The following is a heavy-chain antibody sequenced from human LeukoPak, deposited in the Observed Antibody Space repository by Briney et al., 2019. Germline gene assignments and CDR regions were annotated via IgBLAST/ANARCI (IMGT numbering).Heavy chain of an antibody. CDR2: INRDGGKT. V-gene: IGHV3-43*01. CDR3: STWAFYHSLDV. Sequence: GGSLRLSCAASGFTFSSYSMNWVCQAPGKGLEWVSFINRDGGKTYYADSVRGRFTIARDNSKNSLYLQMNSLRTEDTAFYYCSTWAFYHSLDVWGQGTTVTVSS. J-gene: IGHJ6*02. D-gene: IGHD5/OR15-5a*01. CDR1: GFTFSSYS.